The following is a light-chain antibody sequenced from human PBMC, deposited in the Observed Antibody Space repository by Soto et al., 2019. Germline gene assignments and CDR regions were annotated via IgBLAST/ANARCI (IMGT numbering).Light chain of an antibody. CDR1: RSVSSY. CDR3: QQRSNWPRT. CDR2: DAS. Sequence: EIVLTQSPATLSLARGERATLSCRARRSVSSYLAWYQQKPGQAPRLLIYDASSRATGIPARFSGSGSGTDFTLTISSLEPEDFAVYYCQQRSNWPRTFGQGTKVDIK. J-gene: IGKJ1*01. V-gene: IGKV3-11*01.